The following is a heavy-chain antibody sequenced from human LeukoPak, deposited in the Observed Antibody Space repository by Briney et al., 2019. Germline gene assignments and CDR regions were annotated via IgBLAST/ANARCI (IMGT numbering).Heavy chain of an antibody. V-gene: IGHV1-2*02. CDR2: INPNSGGT. D-gene: IGHD5-12*01. Sequence: GASVKVSCKASGYTFTVYYMHWVRQAPGQGLEWMGWINPNSGGTNYAQKFQCRVTMTRDTSISTAYMELSRLRSDDTAVYYCARVDITRVDYWGQGTLVTVSS. J-gene: IGHJ4*02. CDR3: ARVDITRVDY. CDR1: GYTFTVYY.